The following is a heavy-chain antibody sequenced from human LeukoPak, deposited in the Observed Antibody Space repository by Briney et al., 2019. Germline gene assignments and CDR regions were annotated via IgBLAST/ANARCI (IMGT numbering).Heavy chain of an antibody. CDR3: ARQGYDSGFDY. Sequence: GVSLRLSCAAPGFSFSRYYMSWVRQAPGKGLEWVSVLFSGGDTYYAGSVKDRFSISRDSSRETLFLQMNSLRADDTAVYYCARQGYDSGFDYWGHGTMVTVSS. D-gene: IGHD5-12*01. J-gene: IGHJ4*01. CDR2: LFSGGDT. CDR1: GFSFSRYY. V-gene: IGHV3-66*04.